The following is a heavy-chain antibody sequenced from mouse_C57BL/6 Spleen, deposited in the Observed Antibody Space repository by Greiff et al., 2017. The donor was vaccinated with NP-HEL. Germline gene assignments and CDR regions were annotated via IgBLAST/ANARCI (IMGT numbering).Heavy chain of an antibody. V-gene: IGHV1-55*01. CDR2: IYPGSGST. CDR3: ARRDGFYAMDY. J-gene: IGHJ4*01. D-gene: IGHD1-1*01. CDR1: GYTFTSYW. Sequence: QVQLQQPGAELVKPGASVKMSCKASGYTFTSYWITWVKQRPGQGLEWIGDIYPGSGSTNYNEKFKRKATLTVDTSSSTAYMQLSSLTSEDSAVYYCARRDGFYAMDYWGQGTSVTVSS.